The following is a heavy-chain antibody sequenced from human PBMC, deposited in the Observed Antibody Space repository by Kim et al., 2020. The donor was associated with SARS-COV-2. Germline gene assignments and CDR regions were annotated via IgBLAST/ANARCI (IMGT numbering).Heavy chain of an antibody. CDR1: GFTFSSYS. D-gene: IGHD4-17*01. CDR2: ISSSSSTI. Sequence: GGSLRLSCAASGFTFSSYSMNWVRQAPGKGLEWVSYISSSSSTIYYADSVKGRFTISRDNAKNSLYLQMNSLRDEDTAVYYCARDRATVTTSGAFDSWGQGTLVTVSS. V-gene: IGHV3-48*02. CDR3: ARDRATVTTSGAFDS. J-gene: IGHJ3*02.